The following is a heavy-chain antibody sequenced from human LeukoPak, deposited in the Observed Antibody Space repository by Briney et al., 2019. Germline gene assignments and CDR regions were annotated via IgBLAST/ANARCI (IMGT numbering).Heavy chain of an antibody. Sequence: PSETLSLTCAVYGGSFSGYYWSWIRQPPGKGLEWIGEINHSGSTNYNPSLKSRVTISVDTSKDQFSLKLSSVTAADTAVYYCAGHHPRNTVDFWGQGTLVTVSS. CDR2: INHSGST. J-gene: IGHJ4*02. V-gene: IGHV4-34*01. CDR1: GGSFSGYY. D-gene: IGHD2-8*02. CDR3: AGHHPRNTVDF.